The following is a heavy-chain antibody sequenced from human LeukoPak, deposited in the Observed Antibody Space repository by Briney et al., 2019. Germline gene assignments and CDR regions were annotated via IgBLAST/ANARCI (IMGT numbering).Heavy chain of an antibody. Sequence: GGSLRLSCAASGFTVSSNYMSWVRQAPGKGLEWVSVIYSGGSTYYADSVKGRFTISRDNSQNTLYVQMSSLRPEDTAVYYCVREVTSGSFDYWGQGTLVTVSS. D-gene: IGHD1-26*01. CDR1: GFTVSSNY. CDR3: VREVTSGSFDY. V-gene: IGHV3-53*05. J-gene: IGHJ4*02. CDR2: IYSGGST.